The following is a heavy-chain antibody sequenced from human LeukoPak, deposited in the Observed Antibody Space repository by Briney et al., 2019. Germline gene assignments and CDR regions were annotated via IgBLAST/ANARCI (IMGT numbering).Heavy chain of an antibody. CDR3: AREAAAGTFYFDY. J-gene: IGHJ4*02. Sequence: SETLSLTCIVSGDSISNYYWSWIRQPAGKGLELIGRIYTSGSTNYNPSLKSRVTMSVDTSKNQFSLKLTSVTAADTAVYYCAREAAAGTFYFDYWGQGALVTVSS. D-gene: IGHD6-13*01. CDR1: GDSISNYY. V-gene: IGHV4-4*07. CDR2: IYTSGST.